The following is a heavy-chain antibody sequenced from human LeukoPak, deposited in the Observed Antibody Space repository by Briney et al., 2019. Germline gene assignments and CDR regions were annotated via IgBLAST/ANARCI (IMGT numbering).Heavy chain of an antibody. CDR3: ARDYGDYLDY. CDR1: GYTFTTYD. V-gene: IGHV1-8*03. CDR2: MSPNSGNT. J-gene: IGHJ4*02. D-gene: IGHD4-17*01. Sequence: ASVKVSCKASGYTFTTYDTNWVRQATGQGLEWMGWMSPNSGNTGYAQKFQGRVTITRNTSISTAYMELSSLRSEDTAVYYCARDYGDYLDYWGQGTLVTVSS.